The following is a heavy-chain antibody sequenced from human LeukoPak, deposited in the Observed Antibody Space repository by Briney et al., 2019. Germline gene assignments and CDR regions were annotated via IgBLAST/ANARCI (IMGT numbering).Heavy chain of an antibody. CDR2: IYSGGST. CDR3: AMELERLWLMGV. Sequence: GGSLRLSCTASGFNFGTFGMHWVRQAPGKGPEWVSVIYSGGSTYYADSVKGRFTISRDNSKNTLYLQMNSLRAEDTAVYYCAMELERLWLMGVWGQGTTVTVSS. J-gene: IGHJ6*02. CDR1: GFNFGTFG. V-gene: IGHV3-66*01. D-gene: IGHD1-1*01.